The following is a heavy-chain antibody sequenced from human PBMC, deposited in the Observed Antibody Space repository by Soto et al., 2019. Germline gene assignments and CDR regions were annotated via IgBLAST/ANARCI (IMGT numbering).Heavy chain of an antibody. D-gene: IGHD7-27*01. CDR1: GGSISSGGYY. J-gene: IGHJ4*02. V-gene: IGHV4-30-4*08. CDR3: ARGPSGDKVHY. CDR2: IFDSGTT. Sequence: SETLSLTCTVSGGSISSGGYYWSWIRQHPGKGLEWIGYIFDSGTTYTNPSLRSQVAISLDTSKNHFSLTLSSVTAADTAVYYCARGPSGDKVHYWGQGTLVTVSS.